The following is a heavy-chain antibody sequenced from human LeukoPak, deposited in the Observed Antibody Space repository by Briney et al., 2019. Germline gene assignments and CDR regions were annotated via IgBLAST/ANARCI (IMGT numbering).Heavy chain of an antibody. D-gene: IGHD6-6*01. J-gene: IGHJ4*02. CDR1: GFNFSDYN. CDR3: ARAWKGMRSSSSNRHFDC. Sequence: GGSLRLSCAASGFNFSDYNMNWVRQAPGKGLEWISYISSTTSTIFYADSVKGRFTISRDNAKNSLYLQMNSLRAEDTAVYYCARAWKGMRSSSSNRHFDCWGQGTLVTVSS. CDR2: ISSTTSTI. V-gene: IGHV3-48*01.